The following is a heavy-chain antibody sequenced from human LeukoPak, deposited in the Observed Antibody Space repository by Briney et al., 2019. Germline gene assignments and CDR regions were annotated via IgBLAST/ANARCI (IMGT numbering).Heavy chain of an antibody. CDR3: ARDSSAAPHSY. V-gene: IGHV3-7*01. CDR1: GFTFSGYL. D-gene: IGHD2-15*01. CDR2: IKEEGSEK. J-gene: IGHJ4*02. Sequence: ARGSLRLSCAASGFTFSGYLMSWVRQAPGKGLEWVANIKEEGSEKYYVDSVKGRFIISRDNAKNSLYLQMNSLRAEDTAVYYCARDSSAAPHSYWGQGTLVTVFS.